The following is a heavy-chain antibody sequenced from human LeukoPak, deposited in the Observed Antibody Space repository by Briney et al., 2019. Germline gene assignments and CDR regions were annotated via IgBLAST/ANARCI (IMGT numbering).Heavy chain of an antibody. J-gene: IGHJ3*02. D-gene: IGHD3-22*01. Sequence: GGSLRLSCAASGFTFSSYAMHWVRQAPGKGLEWVAVISYDGSNKYYADSVKGRFTISRDNSKNTLYLQMNSLRAEDTAVYYCARDQGISLIVVVIGDAFDIWGQGTMVTVSS. CDR3: ARDQGISLIVVVIGDAFDI. V-gene: IGHV3-30*04. CDR2: ISYDGSNK. CDR1: GFTFSSYA.